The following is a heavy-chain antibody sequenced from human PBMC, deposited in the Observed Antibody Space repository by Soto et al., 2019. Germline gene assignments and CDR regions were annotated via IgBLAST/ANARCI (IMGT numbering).Heavy chain of an antibody. J-gene: IGHJ4*02. CDR3: ARRDSGSYGGLDY. D-gene: IGHD1-26*01. CDR1: GGSVSSGSYY. V-gene: IGHV4-61*01. Sequence: PSETLSLTCTLSGGSVSSGSYYWSWIRQPPGKGLEWIGYIDYSGSTNYNPPLKSRVTISVDTSKNQFSLKLSSVTAADTAVYYCARRDSGSYGGLDYWGQGPLVTVSS. CDR2: IDYSGST.